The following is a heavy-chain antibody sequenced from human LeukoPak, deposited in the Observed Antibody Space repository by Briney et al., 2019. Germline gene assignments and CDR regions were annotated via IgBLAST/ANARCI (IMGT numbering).Heavy chain of an antibody. D-gene: IGHD6-25*01. CDR3: ARSSSAIYYFDY. Sequence: PSETLSLTCTVSGYSISSGYYWGWIRQPPGKGLEWIGSIHHSGSTYYNPSLKSRVTISVDTSKNQFSLKLSSVTAADTAVYYCARSSSAIYYFDYWGQGTLVTVSS. V-gene: IGHV4-38-2*02. J-gene: IGHJ4*02. CDR1: GYSISSGYY. CDR2: IHHSGST.